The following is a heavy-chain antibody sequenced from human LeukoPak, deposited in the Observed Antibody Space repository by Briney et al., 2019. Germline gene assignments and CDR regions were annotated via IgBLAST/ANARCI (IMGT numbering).Heavy chain of an antibody. CDR2: INNGKT. CDR1: GFPFNSHA. V-gene: IGHV3-23*01. CDR3: VREAGYCAPVCIKTNWFDP. Sequence: GGSLRLFCAASGFPFNSHAMSWLPQPPGKGLEWVAAINNGKTYYPDTVRGRFAISRDDFTNTVYLHMNSLRDEDTALYHCVREAGYCAPVCIKTNWFDPWGQGTLVAVSS. D-gene: IGHD2-15*01. J-gene: IGHJ5*02.